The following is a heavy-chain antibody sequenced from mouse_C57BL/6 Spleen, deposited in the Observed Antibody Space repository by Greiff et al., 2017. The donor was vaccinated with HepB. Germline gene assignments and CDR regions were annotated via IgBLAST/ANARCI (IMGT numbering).Heavy chain of an antibody. CDR3: ACNWDWFAY. V-gene: IGHV1-64*01. CDR1: GYTFTSYW. CDR2: IHPNSGST. Sequence: QVQLKQPGAELVKPGASVKLSCKASGYTFTSYWMHWVKQRPGQGLEWIGMIHPNSGSTNYNEKFKSKATLTVDKSSSTAYMQLSSLTSEDSAVYYCACNWDWFAYWGQGTLVTVSA. J-gene: IGHJ3*01. D-gene: IGHD4-1*01.